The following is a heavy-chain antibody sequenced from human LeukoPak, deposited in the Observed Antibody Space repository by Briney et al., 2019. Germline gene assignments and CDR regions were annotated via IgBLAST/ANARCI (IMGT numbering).Heavy chain of an antibody. D-gene: IGHD3-22*01. CDR3: ARHLVVVIQALMYFDL. Sequence: SETLSLTCAVYGGSFSGYYWSWIRQPPGKGLEWVGEINHSGSTNYNPSLKGRVTISVDTSKNQFSLKLSSVTAADTAVYYCARHLVVVIQALMYFDLWGGGTLVTVSS. V-gene: IGHV4-34*01. CDR1: GGSFSGYY. J-gene: IGHJ2*01. CDR2: INHSGST.